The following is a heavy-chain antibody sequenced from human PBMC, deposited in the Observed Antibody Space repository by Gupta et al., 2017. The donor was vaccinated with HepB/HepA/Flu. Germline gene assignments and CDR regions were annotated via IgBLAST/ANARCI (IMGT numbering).Heavy chain of an antibody. J-gene: IGHJ5*02. CDR1: GFAFSGHW. CDR2: ISPDGSNT. V-gene: IGHV3-74*01. D-gene: IGHD3-16*01. CDR3: TKDFDYVWGS. Sequence: EMQLVESGGGLVQPGGSLRLSCAASGFAFSGHWMHWVRQAPGKGLMWVSRISPDGSNTGYADSVKGRFTLSRDNAKNTLYLQMNSLRAEDTGLYFCTKDFDYVWGSCGQGSLITVS.